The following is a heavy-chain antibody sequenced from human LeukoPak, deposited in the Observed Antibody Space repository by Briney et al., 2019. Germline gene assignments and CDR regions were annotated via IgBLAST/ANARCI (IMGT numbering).Heavy chain of an antibody. Sequence: SVKASCKASGGTFSSYAISWVRQAPGQGLEWMGGIIPIFGTANYAQKFQGRVTITTDESTSTAYMELSSLRSEDTAVYYCATRPGLGAHYYFDYWGQGTLVTVSS. D-gene: IGHD1-26*01. CDR2: IIPIFGTA. CDR3: ATRPGLGAHYYFDY. CDR1: GGTFSSYA. V-gene: IGHV1-69*05. J-gene: IGHJ4*02.